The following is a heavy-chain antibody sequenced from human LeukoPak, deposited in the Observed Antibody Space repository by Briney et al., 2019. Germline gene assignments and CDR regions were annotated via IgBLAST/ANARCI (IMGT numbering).Heavy chain of an antibody. CDR1: GGSISSGDYY. J-gene: IGHJ4*02. CDR3: ARGHYDILTGYYLIPRRGTFFDY. D-gene: IGHD3-9*01. V-gene: IGHV4-30-4*01. Sequence: SQTLSLTCTVSGGSISSGDYYWSWIRQPPGKGLEWIGYIYYSGSTYYNPSLKSRVTISVDTSKNQFSLKLSSVTAADTAVYYCARGHYDILTGYYLIPRRGTFFDYWGQGTLVTVSS. CDR2: IYYSGST.